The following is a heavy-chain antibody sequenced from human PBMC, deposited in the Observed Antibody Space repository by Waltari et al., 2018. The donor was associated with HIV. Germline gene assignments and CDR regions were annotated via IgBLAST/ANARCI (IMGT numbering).Heavy chain of an antibody. CDR2: ISYDGSTT. J-gene: IGHJ4*02. V-gene: IGHV3-30-3*01. CDR1: GFPLSTSS. CDR3: ARDVRLMIRYYYFDY. D-gene: IGHD3-16*01. Sequence: QVQRVESGGGVVKLGRYLRLYCAASGFPLSTSSINWVRQAPGRGLEYKAVISYDGSTTYYADSVKGRFTISRDNSKNTLYLEMNSLRAEDTAVYYCARDVRLMIRYYYFDYWGQGTLVAVSS.